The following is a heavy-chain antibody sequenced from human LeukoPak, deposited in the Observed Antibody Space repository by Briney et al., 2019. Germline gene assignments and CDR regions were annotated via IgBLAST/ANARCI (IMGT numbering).Heavy chain of an antibody. V-gene: IGHV4-61*02. Sequence: RPSETLSLTCTVSGGSISSGSYYWNLIRQPAGKGLEWIGRIYTSGSTNYNPSLKSRVTISVDTSKNQFSLKLSSVTAADTAVYYCARGGGYNPYYWGQGTLVTVSS. CDR1: GGSISSGSYY. CDR3: ARGGGYNPYY. CDR2: IYTSGST. D-gene: IGHD5-24*01. J-gene: IGHJ4*02.